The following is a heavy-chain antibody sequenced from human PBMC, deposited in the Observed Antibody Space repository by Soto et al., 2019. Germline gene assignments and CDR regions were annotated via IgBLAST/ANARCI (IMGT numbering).Heavy chain of an antibody. J-gene: IGHJ5*02. CDR3: AKYYYASGSNWFDP. Sequence: GGSLRLSCAASGFTLSINDMSWVRQAPGKGLEWVSSISGSDGRTYYADSVKGRFTISRDNSKNTLYLQMSSLRVVDTAIYYCAKYYYASGSNWFDPWGRGTLVTVSS. V-gene: IGHV3-23*01. CDR2: ISGSDGRT. D-gene: IGHD3-10*01. CDR1: GFTLSIND.